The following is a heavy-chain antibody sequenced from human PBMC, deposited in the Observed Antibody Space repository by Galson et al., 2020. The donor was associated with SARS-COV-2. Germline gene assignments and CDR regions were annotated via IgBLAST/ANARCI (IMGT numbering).Heavy chain of an antibody. CDR1: GGSIRRNH. V-gene: IGHV4-59*08. CDR2: FYNSATT. D-gene: IGHD1-26*01. CDR3: ARLCVGSTQGLRWWEQLDDEYCGLDV. J-gene: IGHJ6*02. Sequence: ASETLSLTCSVPGGSIRRNHWSWIRQSPGKGLEWVGYFYNSATTNYNPSLRGRVTLSVDTSKNNFSMKLTSVTAADTAVYYCARLCVGSTQGLRWWEQLDDEYCGLDVWGQGTTVIVSS.